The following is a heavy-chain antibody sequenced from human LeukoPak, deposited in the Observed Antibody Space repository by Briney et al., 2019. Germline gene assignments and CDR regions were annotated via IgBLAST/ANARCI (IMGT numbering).Heavy chain of an antibody. V-gene: IGHV4-59*01. Sequence: PSETLSLTCTVSGGSISSYYWSWIRQPPGKGLEWIGYIYYSGSTNYNPSLKSRVTISVDTSKNQFSLKLSSVTAADTAVYYCSSTSRQVDAFDIWGQGTMVTVSS. CDR3: SSTSRQVDAFDI. CDR2: IYYSGST. CDR1: GGSISSYY. D-gene: IGHD2-2*01. J-gene: IGHJ3*02.